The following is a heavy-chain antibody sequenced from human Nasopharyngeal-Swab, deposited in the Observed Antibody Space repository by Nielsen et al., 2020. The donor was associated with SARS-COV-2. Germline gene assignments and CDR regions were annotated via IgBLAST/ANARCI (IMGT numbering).Heavy chain of an antibody. Sequence: SETLSLTCTVSGGSISSYYWSWIRQPPGKRLEWIGYIYYSGSTNYNPSLKSRVTISVDTSKNQFSLKLSSVTAADTAVYYCARGSFWYDSSGYPAEGDAFDIWGQGTMVTVSS. CDR2: IYYSGST. J-gene: IGHJ3*02. V-gene: IGHV4-59*01. D-gene: IGHD3-22*01. CDR3: ARGSFWYDSSGYPAEGDAFDI. CDR1: GGSISSYY.